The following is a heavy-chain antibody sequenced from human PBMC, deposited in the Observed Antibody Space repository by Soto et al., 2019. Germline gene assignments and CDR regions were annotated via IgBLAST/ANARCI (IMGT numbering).Heavy chain of an antibody. CDR1: GGSISSYY. CDR2: IHYSGST. V-gene: IGHV4-59*08. D-gene: IGHD5-18*01. Sequence: QVQLQESGPGLVKPSETLSLTCTVSGGSISSYYWSWIRQPPGKGLEWIGYIHYSGSTNYKPTLMRRVTISVATSKNQFSRELSSVNAADTAVYYCARHSRWRQRWYDYWGQGTLVTVSS. J-gene: IGHJ4*02. CDR3: ARHSRWRQRWYDY.